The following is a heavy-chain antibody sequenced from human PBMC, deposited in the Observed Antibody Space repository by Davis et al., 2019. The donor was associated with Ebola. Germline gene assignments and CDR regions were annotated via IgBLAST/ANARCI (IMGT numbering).Heavy chain of an antibody. Sequence: SSVPVSCKASGCTFSSYATSWVRQAPGQRLEWMGGIIPIFGTANYAQKFQGRVTITADESTSTAYMELSSLRSEDTAVYYCARERADYGDYGWFDPWGQGTLVTVSS. V-gene: IGHV1-69*13. J-gene: IGHJ5*02. CDR2: IIPIFGTA. D-gene: IGHD4-17*01. CDR1: GCTFSSYA. CDR3: ARERADYGDYGWFDP.